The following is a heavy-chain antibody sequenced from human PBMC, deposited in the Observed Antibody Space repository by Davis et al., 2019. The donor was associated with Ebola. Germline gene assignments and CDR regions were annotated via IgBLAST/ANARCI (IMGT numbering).Heavy chain of an antibody. V-gene: IGHV1-69*06. CDR3: ARLYYYDSSGYRDY. CDR2: IIPIFGTA. J-gene: IGHJ4*02. D-gene: IGHD3-22*01. CDR1: GGTFSSYA. Sequence: SVKVSCKASGGTFSSYAISWVRQAPGQGLEWMGGIIPIFGTANYAQKFQGRVTITADKSTSTAYMELSSLRSEDTAVYYWARLYYYDSSGYRDYWGQGTLVTVSS.